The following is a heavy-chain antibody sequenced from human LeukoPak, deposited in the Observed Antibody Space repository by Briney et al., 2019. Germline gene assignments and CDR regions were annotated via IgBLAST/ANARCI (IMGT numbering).Heavy chain of an antibody. CDR1: GGTFSSYA. CDR3: ARDEAVAGYDY. V-gene: IGHV1-69*13. D-gene: IGHD6-19*01. Sequence: GASVKVSFKASGGTFSSYAISWVRQAPGQGLEWMGGIIPIFGTANSAQKFQGRVTITADESTSTAYMELSSLRSEDTAVYYCARDEAVAGYDYWGQGTLVTVSS. J-gene: IGHJ4*02. CDR2: IIPIFGTA.